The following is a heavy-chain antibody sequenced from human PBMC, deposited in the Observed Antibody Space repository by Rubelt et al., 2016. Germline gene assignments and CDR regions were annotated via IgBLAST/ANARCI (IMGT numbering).Heavy chain of an antibody. J-gene: IGHJ4*02. Sequence: GYSFTSYWIGWVRQMPGKGLEWMGIIYPGDSDTRYRPSFPGQVTISADKSVSTAYLQWSSPKAPDTAMYYCARSLGIAVAGSQGYWGQGTLVTVSS. D-gene: IGHD6-19*01. V-gene: IGHV5-51*01. CDR3: ARSLGIAVAGSQGY. CDR2: IYPGDSDT. CDR1: GYSFTSYW.